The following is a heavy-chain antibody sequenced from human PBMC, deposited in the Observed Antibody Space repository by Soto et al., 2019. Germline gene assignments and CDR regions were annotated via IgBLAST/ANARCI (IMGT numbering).Heavy chain of an antibody. CDR2: IYSDDSR. V-gene: IGHV3-53*02. D-gene: IGHD5-12*01. Sequence: EVQLVETGGGLIQPGGSLTLCCAVSGFTVSRNFMSWVRQAPGKGLEWVSVIYSDDSRYYAGSVKGRFTISRDNSKNTLFLQMNSLRAEDTAVYYCATHRGGYDRDFDYWGRGALVTVSS. CDR1: GFTVSRNF. CDR3: ATHRGGYDRDFDY. J-gene: IGHJ4*02.